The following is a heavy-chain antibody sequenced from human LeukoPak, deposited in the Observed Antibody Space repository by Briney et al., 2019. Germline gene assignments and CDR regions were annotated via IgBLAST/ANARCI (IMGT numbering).Heavy chain of an antibody. J-gene: IGHJ5*02. CDR1: GFDLNTYE. CDR3: ARGDPHADL. Sequence: GGSLRLSCAASGFDLNTYEMNWVRQAPGKGLEWIADITISGHTKNYADSVKGRFTISRDNAGTSLYLQMNSLRVEDTGVYYCARGDPHADLWGQGTPVTVSS. V-gene: IGHV3-48*03. CDR2: ITISGHTK.